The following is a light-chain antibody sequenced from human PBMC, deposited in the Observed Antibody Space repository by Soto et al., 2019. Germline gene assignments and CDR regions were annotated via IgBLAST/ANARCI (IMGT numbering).Light chain of an antibody. CDR3: GTWASSLSAGV. J-gene: IGLJ2*01. CDR1: SSNIGNNY. CDR2: DNS. Sequence: QSVLTQPPSVSAAPGQKVTISCSGSSSNIGNNYVSWYQQLPGTAPKLLIYDNSKRPSGIPDRFSGSKSGTSATLGITGLQTGDEADYYCGTWASSLSAGVFGGGTQLTVL. V-gene: IGLV1-51*01.